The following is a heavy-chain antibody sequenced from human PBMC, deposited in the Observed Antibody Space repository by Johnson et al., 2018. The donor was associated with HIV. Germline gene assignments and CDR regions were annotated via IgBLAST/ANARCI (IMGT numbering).Heavy chain of an antibody. CDR2: IYSGDRT. D-gene: IGHD2-2*01. CDR3: VRGGLGYQNFHDAFDM. Sequence: VQLVESGGGLIQPGGSLRLSCAASGFTVSSNYMSWVRQAPGKGLEWVSVIYSGDRTYYADAVKGRFTISRDKSMNTLYLQMNSLRAEDTALYYCVRGGLGYQNFHDAFDMWGQGTMVTVSS. V-gene: IGHV3-53*01. J-gene: IGHJ3*02. CDR1: GFTVSSNY.